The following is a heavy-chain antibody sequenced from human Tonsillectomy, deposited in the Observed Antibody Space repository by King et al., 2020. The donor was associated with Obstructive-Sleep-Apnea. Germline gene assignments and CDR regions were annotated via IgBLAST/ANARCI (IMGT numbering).Heavy chain of an antibody. CDR2: IYYGGSA. CDR3: ARAGRATRPVFDWFDP. D-gene: IGHD6-6*01. V-gene: IGHV4-59*01. Sequence: QLQESGPGLVKTSETLSLTCTVSGASISNYYWTWIRQPPGKGLECIGYIYYGGSANYHPSLKSRVTISVDTSKNQVSLKMTSVTPADTAVYYCARAGRATRPVFDWFDPWGQGTLVTVSS. CDR1: GASISNYY. J-gene: IGHJ5*02.